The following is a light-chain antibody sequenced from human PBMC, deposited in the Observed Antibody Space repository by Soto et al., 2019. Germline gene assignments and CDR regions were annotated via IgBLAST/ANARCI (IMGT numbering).Light chain of an antibody. V-gene: IGKV3-11*01. CDR1: QSVGSY. J-gene: IGKJ5*01. CDR2: DAS. Sequence: EIVLTQSPATLSLSPGERATLSCRASQSVGSYLAWYQQKPGQFPRLVIYDASNRATGIPARFSGSGSGTDFTLTISSLEPEDFGVYYCQQRHLWPITFGQGTRVEIK. CDR3: QQRHLWPIT.